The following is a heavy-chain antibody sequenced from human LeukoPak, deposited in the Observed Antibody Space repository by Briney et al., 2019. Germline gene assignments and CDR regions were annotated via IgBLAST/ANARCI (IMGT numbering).Heavy chain of an antibody. V-gene: IGHV3-21*03. CDR2: ISSSGSYI. J-gene: IGHJ5*02. CDR3: AKGGYCSSSSCYYGWFDP. D-gene: IGHD2-2*01. Sequence: GGSLRLSCAASGFTFSSYSMNWVRQAPGKGLEWVSSISSSGSYIFHADSVKGRFTISRDNSKNTLYLQMNSLRAEDTAVYYCAKGGYCSSSSCYYGWFDPWGQGTLVTVSS. CDR1: GFTFSSYS.